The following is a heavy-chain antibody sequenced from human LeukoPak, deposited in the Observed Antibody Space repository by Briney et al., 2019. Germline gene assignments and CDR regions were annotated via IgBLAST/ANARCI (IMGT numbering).Heavy chain of an antibody. CDR2: ISGSDGST. D-gene: IGHD3-22*01. V-gene: IGHV3-23*01. Sequence: PGGSLRLSCAASGFTFNNYAMTWVRQAPGKGLEWVSSISGSDGSTYYADSVKGRFTISRDNSRNTLYLQMNSLRAEDTAVYYCARTRRYYYDSSGYFDYWGQGTLVTVSS. J-gene: IGHJ4*02. CDR3: ARTRRYYYDSSGYFDY. CDR1: GFTFNNYA.